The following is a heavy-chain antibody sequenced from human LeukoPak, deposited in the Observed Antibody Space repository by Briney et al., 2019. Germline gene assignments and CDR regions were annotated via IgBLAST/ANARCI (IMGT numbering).Heavy chain of an antibody. CDR3: ARGSVAVAGTTYYYGMDV. V-gene: IGHV3-48*02. Sequence: GGSLRLSCAASGFTFSSHSLNWVRQAPGKGLEWVSYISSSSTTIYYADSVKGRFTISRDNAKNSLYLQMNSLRDEDTAVYYCARGSVAVAGTTYYYGMDVWGRGTTVTVSS. D-gene: IGHD6-19*01. CDR2: ISSSSTTI. J-gene: IGHJ6*02. CDR1: GFTFSSHS.